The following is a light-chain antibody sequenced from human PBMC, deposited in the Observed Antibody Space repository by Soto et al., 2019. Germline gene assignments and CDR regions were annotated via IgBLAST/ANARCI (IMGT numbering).Light chain of an antibody. CDR1: QSISSN. CDR2: RTS. V-gene: IGKV3-15*01. J-gene: IGKJ4*01. CDR3: QQYNNWHRAT. Sequence: EIVMTQSPATLSVSPGERATLSCRASQSISSNLAWYQQKPGQAPRLLMFRTSSRATGFPARFSGSGSGTDFNLTISSLQSEDFGVYYCQQYNNWHRATFGGGTKVEIK.